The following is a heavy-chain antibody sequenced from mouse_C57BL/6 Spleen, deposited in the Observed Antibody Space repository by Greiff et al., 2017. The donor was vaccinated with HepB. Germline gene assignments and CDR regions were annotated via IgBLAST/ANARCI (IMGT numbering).Heavy chain of an antibody. CDR2: IYPGSGNT. Sequence: QVQLQQSGAELVRPGASVKLSCKASGYTFTDYYINWVKQRPGQGLEWIARIYPGSGNTYYNEKFKGKATLTAEKSSSTAYMQLSSLTSEDSAVYFCARYYGSREYFDVWGTGTTVTVSS. CDR3: ARYYGSREYFDV. V-gene: IGHV1-76*01. J-gene: IGHJ1*03. D-gene: IGHD1-1*01. CDR1: GYTFTDYY.